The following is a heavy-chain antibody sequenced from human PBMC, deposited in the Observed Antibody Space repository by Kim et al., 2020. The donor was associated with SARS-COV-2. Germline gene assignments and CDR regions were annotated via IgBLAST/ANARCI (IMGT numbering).Heavy chain of an antibody. CDR1: GFTFVNYA. CDR2: ISASGGRT. V-gene: IGHV3-23*01. Sequence: GGSLRLSCAASGFTFVNYAVTWVRQAPGRGLEWVSSISASGGRTYYADSVKGRFTISRDNSDNTLYLQMNNLRAEDTAKYYCAKDPVAVPGPFFDFWGQGILFTVSS. J-gene: IGHJ4*02. D-gene: IGHD6-19*01. CDR3: AKDPVAVPGPFFDF.